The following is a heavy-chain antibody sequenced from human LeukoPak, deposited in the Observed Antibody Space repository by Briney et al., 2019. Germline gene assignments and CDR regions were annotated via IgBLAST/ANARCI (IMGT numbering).Heavy chain of an antibody. CDR1: GGSISSSSYY. CDR3: ARGRRFRGYSYGLDY. CDR2: IYYSGST. V-gene: IGHV4-39*01. D-gene: IGHD5-18*01. J-gene: IGHJ4*02. Sequence: SETLSLTCTVSGGSISSSSYYWGWIRQPPGKGLEWIGSIYYSGSTYYNPSLKSRVTISVDTSKNQFSLKLSSVTAADTAVYYCARGRRFRGYSYGLDYWGQGTLVTVSS.